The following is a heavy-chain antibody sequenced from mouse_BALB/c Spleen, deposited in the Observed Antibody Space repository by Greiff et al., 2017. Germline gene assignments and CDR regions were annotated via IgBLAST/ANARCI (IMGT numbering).Heavy chain of an antibody. D-gene: IGHD1-1*01. V-gene: IGHV5-6-5*01. Sequence: EVKVVESGGGLVKPGGSLKLSCAASGFTFSSYAMSWVRQTPEKRLEWVASISSGGSTYYPDSVKGRFTISRDNARNILYLQMSSLRSEDTAMYYCARGDYYGSSYVGYWGQGTTLTVSS. CDR1: GFTFSSYA. CDR3: ARGDYYGSSYVGY. J-gene: IGHJ2*01. CDR2: ISSGGST.